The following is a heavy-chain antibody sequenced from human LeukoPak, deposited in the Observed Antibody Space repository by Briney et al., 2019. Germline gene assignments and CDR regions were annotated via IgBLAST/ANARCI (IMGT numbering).Heavy chain of an antibody. V-gene: IGHV3-53*01. Sequence: GRSLRLSCAASGFTVSSNYMSWVRQAPGKGLEWVSVIYSVGSTYYTDSVKGRFTLSRDNSKNTLYLQMNSLRAEDTAVYYCARDRDYGGFDYWGQGTLVTVSS. D-gene: IGHD4-23*01. J-gene: IGHJ4*02. CDR3: ARDRDYGGFDY. CDR1: GFTVSSNY. CDR2: IYSVGST.